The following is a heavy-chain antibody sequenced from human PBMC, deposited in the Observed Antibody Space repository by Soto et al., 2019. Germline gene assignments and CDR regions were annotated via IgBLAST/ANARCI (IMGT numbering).Heavy chain of an antibody. CDR1: GGSISSSSYY. V-gene: IGHV4-39*01. Sequence: SETLSLTCTVSGGSISSSSYYWGWIRQPPGKGLEWIGSIYYSGSTYYNPSLKSRVTISVDTSKNQFSLKLSSVTAAGTAVYYCARGGLDSSSWTPTTYYYYGMDVWGQGTTVTVSS. D-gene: IGHD6-13*01. CDR3: ARGGLDSSSWTPTTYYYYGMDV. J-gene: IGHJ6*02. CDR2: IYYSGST.